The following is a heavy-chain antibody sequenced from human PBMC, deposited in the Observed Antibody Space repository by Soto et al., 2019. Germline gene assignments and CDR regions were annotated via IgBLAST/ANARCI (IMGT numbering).Heavy chain of an antibody. CDR3: AKDRQHADYFDS. Sequence: GGSLRLSCAASGFTFSSYAMSWVRQAPGKGLEWVSAISGSGGSTYYADSVKGRFTISRDNSKNTLYLQMNSLRAEGTAVYYCAKDRQHADYFDSLGQGTLVTVSS. V-gene: IGHV3-23*01. CDR1: GFTFSSYA. CDR2: ISGSGGST. D-gene: IGHD6-13*01. J-gene: IGHJ4*02.